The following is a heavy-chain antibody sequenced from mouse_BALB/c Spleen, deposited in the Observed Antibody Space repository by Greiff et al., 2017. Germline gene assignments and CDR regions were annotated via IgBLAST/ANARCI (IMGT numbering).Heavy chain of an antibody. D-gene: IGHD2-3*01. CDR1: GFTFTDYY. Sequence: EVKVVESGGGLVQPGGSLRLSCAPSGFTFTDYYMSWVRQPPGKALEWLGFIRNKANGYTTEYSASVKGRFTISRDNSQSILYLQMNTLRAEDSATYYCARDIFDGPTMDYWGQGTSVTVSS. J-gene: IGHJ4*01. CDR2: IRNKANGYTT. CDR3: ARDIFDGPTMDY. V-gene: IGHV7-3*02.